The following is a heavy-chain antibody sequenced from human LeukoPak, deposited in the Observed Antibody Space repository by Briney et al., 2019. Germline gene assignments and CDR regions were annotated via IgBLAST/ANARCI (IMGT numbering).Heavy chain of an antibody. J-gene: IGHJ4*02. CDR1: GFTFSSYA. Sequence: GGSLRLSCAASGFTFSSYAMSWVRQAPGKGLEWLSAISGSGGSTYYADSVQGRFTISRDNSKNTLDLQMNSLRAEDTAVYYCARRYSYGLSGFDYWGQGTLVTVSS. CDR2: ISGSGGST. D-gene: IGHD5-18*01. V-gene: IGHV3-23*01. CDR3: ARRYSYGLSGFDY.